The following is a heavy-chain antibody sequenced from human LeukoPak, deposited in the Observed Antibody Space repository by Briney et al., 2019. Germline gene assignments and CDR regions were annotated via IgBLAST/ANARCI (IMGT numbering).Heavy chain of an antibody. CDR2: IRYDGSNK. J-gene: IGHJ4*02. Sequence: HPGGSLRLSCAASGFTFSNYGMHWVRQAPGKGLEWVAFIRYDGSNKDYADSVKGRFTISRDNSKNTLYLQMNSLRAEETAVYYCAKDGYNYSDYWGQGTLVTVSS. CDR1: GFTFSNYG. V-gene: IGHV3-30*02. CDR3: AKDGYNYSDY. D-gene: IGHD5-24*01.